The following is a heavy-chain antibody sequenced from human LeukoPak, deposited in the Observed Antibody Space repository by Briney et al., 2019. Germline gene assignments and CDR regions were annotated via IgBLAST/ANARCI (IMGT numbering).Heavy chain of an antibody. CDR3: ARGYSPASYGMDV. V-gene: IGHV1-69*13. CDR2: ITPLFGTA. D-gene: IGHD2-2*01. Sequence: GASVKVSCKASGGTFSKYSISWVRQRPGQGLEWMGGITPLFGTANYAQKFQGRVTITADESASTAYMELSSLRSEDTAVYYCARGYSPASYGMDVWGQGTTVTVSS. CDR1: GGTFSKYS. J-gene: IGHJ6*02.